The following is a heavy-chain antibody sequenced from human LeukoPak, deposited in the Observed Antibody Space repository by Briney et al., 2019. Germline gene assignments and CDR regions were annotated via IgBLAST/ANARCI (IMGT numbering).Heavy chain of an antibody. CDR3: ARHDERYGFDP. CDR2: IYPGDSDT. J-gene: IGHJ5*02. CDR1: GYSFTSYW. V-gene: IGHV5-51*01. Sequence: GESLKISCKGSGYSFTSYWIGWVRQMPGKGLEWMGIIYPGDSDTRYSPSFQGQVTISADKPISTAYLQWSILKASDTAMYYCARHDERYGFDPWGQGTLVTVSS. D-gene: IGHD3-16*01.